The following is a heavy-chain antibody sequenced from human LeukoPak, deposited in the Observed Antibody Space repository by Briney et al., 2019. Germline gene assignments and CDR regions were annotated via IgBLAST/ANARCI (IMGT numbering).Heavy chain of an antibody. J-gene: IGHJ4*02. CDR3: ARGRYYYDSSGYNDSDY. CDR2: IDYTGST. V-gene: IGHV4-59*01. CDR1: GGSISSYY. D-gene: IGHD3-22*01. Sequence: SETLSLTCTVSGGSISSYYWSWIRQPPGKGLEWIGYIDYTGSTNYNASLKSRVTISVDTSKIQFSLKLSSVTAADTAVYYCARGRYYYDSSGYNDSDYWGQGTLVTVSS.